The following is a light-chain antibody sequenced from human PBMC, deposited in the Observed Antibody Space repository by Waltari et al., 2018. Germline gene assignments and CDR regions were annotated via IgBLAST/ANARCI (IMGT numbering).Light chain of an antibody. Sequence: DIQMTQAPSSLSASVGDRVTITCRASQGITNYLAWYQQKPGNIPKLLIYAASTLQPGVPSRFSGSGSGTHFTLTISSLQPDDVATYYCQKYYSSPPTFGGGTKVEIK. CDR3: QKYYSSPPT. CDR1: QGITNY. V-gene: IGKV1-27*01. J-gene: IGKJ4*01. CDR2: AAS.